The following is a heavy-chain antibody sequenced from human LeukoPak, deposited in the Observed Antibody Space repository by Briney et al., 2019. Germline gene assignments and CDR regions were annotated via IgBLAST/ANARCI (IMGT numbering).Heavy chain of an antibody. J-gene: IGHJ4*02. CDR1: GFTFSSYA. Sequence: GGSLRLSCAASGFTFSSYAMSWVRQAPGKGLEWVSAISGSGGSTYYADSVKGRFTISRDDSKNTLYLQMNSLRAEDTAVYYCAKVRKTGYSYGYFDYWGQGTLVTVSS. CDR2: ISGSGGST. CDR3: AKVRKTGYSYGYFDY. D-gene: IGHD5-18*01. V-gene: IGHV3-23*01.